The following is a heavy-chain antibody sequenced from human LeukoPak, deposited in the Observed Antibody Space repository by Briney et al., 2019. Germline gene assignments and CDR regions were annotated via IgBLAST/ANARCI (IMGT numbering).Heavy chain of an antibody. J-gene: IGHJ4*02. V-gene: IGHV4-61*01. CDR1: GGSISSGSYY. Sequence: SETPSLTCTVSGGSISSGSYYWSWIRQPPGKGLEWIGYIYYSGSTNYNPSLKSRVTISVDTSKNQFSLKLSSVTAADTAVYYCAGSAVAGSLGIDYWGQGTLVTVSS. CDR3: AGSAVAGSLGIDY. CDR2: IYYSGST. D-gene: IGHD6-19*01.